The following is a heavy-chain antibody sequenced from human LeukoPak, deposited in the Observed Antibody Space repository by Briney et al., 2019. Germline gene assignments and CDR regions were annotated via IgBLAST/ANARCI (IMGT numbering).Heavy chain of an antibody. CDR1: GYTFTGYY. Sequence: ASVKVSCKASGYTFTGYYMHWVRQALGQGLEWMGWINPNSGGTNYAQKFQGRVTMTRDTSISTAYMELSRLRSDDTAVYYCARDRPDIVVVPAAMHLDYWGQGTLVTVSS. V-gene: IGHV1-2*02. CDR3: ARDRPDIVVVPAAMHLDY. D-gene: IGHD2-2*01. J-gene: IGHJ4*02. CDR2: INPNSGGT.